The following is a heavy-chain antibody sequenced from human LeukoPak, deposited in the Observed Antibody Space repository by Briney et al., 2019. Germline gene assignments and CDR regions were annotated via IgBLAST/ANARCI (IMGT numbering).Heavy chain of an antibody. CDR3: AREAYDFWSGYYQPFDY. Sequence: SETLSLTCAVSGGSISSSNWWSWVRQPPGKGLEWIGEIYHSGSTNYNPSLKSRVTMSVDTSKNQFSLKLSSVTAADTAVYYCAREAYDFWSGYYQPFDYWGQGTLVTVSS. CDR1: GGSISSSNW. J-gene: IGHJ4*02. CDR2: IYHSGST. D-gene: IGHD3-3*01. V-gene: IGHV4-4*02.